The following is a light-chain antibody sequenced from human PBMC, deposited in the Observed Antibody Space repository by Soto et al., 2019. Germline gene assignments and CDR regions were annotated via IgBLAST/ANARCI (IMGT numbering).Light chain of an antibody. V-gene: IGKV3D-15*01. CDR3: QQFGSSIPHT. CDR1: QTVSRS. Sequence: EIVMTQSPAALSLSPGERATLSCRASQTVSRSLAWYQQKPGQAPRLLIYAASTRATGIPDRFSGSGSGTDFTLTISGLQSEDFAVYYCQQFGSSIPHTFGQGTKLEIK. J-gene: IGKJ2*01. CDR2: AAS.